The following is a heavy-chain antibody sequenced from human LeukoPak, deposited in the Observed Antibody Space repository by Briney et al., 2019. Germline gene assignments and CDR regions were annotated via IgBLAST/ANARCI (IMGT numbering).Heavy chain of an antibody. J-gene: IGHJ4*02. V-gene: IGHV4-4*07. CDR2: IYTSGST. CDR1: GGSISSYY. D-gene: IGHD5-18*01. CDR3: ATLKRGSIYGYFDF. Sequence: PSETLSLTCTVSGGSISSYYWSWIRQPAGKGLEWIGRIYTSGSTNYNASLKSRVSMSVDTSKNQFSLKLSSVTAADTAVYYFATLKRGSIYGYFDFWGQGIKVTVSS.